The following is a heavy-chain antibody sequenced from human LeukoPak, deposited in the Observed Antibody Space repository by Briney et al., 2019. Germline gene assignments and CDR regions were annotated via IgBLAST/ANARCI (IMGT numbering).Heavy chain of an antibody. CDR1: GDSITTSGYY. CDR3: ARVRDDYFFDY. D-gene: IGHD3-3*01. V-gene: IGHV4-31*03. CDR2: IHYIGNT. J-gene: IGHJ4*02. Sequence: SETLSLTCTVSGDSITTSGYYWSWIRRHPGAGLEWIAYIHYIGNTHYNPSLESRVTMSIDTSSNQFSLNVASVTAADTAVYFCARVRDDYFFDYWGQGILVTVSS.